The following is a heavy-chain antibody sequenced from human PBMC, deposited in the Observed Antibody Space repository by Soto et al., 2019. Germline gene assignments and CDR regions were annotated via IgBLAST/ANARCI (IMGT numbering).Heavy chain of an antibody. J-gene: IGHJ5*02. CDR2: VHYSGNT. V-gene: IGHV4-38-2*02. CDR3: ARQDRVVAEGKWFDP. D-gene: IGHD2-15*01. CDR1: GYSISSGYH. Sequence: SETLSLTCTVSGYSISSGYHWAWIRQPPGKGLEWIGSVHYSGNTYYNPSLKSRLTISVDKSKNQFSLNLSSVTAADTAVYYCARQDRVVAEGKWFDPWGQGSMVTVSS.